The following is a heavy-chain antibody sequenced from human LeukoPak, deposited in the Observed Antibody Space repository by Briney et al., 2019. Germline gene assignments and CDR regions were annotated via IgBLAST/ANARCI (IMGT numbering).Heavy chain of an antibody. Sequence: GGSLRLSCTASGFTFTDYAMSWVRQAPGEGLEWVSAISGDGGGYTYYADSVKGRFTISRVNSKNTLYLEMNSLRAEDTAVYYRAKDLTSGSGSYDYWGQGTLVTVSS. J-gene: IGHJ4*02. CDR2: ISGDGGGYT. V-gene: IGHV3-23*01. CDR3: AKDLTSGSGSYDY. CDR1: GFTFTDYA. D-gene: IGHD3-10*01.